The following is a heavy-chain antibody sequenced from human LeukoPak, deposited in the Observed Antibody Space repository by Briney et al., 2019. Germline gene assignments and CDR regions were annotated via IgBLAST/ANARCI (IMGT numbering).Heavy chain of an antibody. J-gene: IGHJ6*02. Sequence: SETLSLTCTVSGRSISSYYWSWIRQPPGKGLEWIGYIYYSGSTNYNPSLKSRVTISVDTSKNQFSLKLSSVTAADTAVYYCARDPPHYYGMDVWGQGTTVTVSS. V-gene: IGHV4-59*01. CDR1: GRSISSYY. CDR2: IYYSGST. CDR3: ARDPPHYYGMDV.